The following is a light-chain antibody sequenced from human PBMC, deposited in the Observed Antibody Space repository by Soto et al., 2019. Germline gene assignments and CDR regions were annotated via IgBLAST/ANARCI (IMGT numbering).Light chain of an antibody. V-gene: IGKV1-12*01. Sequence: DIHMTQSPSSVSASVGDRVTITCRASQGISNWLAWYQQKPGKAPQVLIYGASTLQSGVPSRFSCSGSGTDFTLTVRSLQPEDFATYYCLQCNTFPITFGQGTRLDIK. CDR1: QGISNW. J-gene: IGKJ5*01. CDR3: LQCNTFPIT. CDR2: GAS.